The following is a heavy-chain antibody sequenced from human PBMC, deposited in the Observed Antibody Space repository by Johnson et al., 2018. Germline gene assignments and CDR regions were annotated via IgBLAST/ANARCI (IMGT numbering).Heavy chain of an antibody. CDR3: SRYDFWIGYYYYGMDV. V-gene: IGHV3-33*01. J-gene: IGHJ6*02. D-gene: IGHD3-3*01. CDR2: IWYDGSKK. CDR1: GFTFSSYG. Sequence: QVQLVQSGGGVVQPGRSLRLSCAASGFTFSSYGMHWVRQAPGKGLEWVAVIWYDGSKKYYADSVKGRFTISGDNSKNTLYLQINSRRAEGTAVYYCSRYDFWIGYYYYGMDVWGQGTTGTVSS.